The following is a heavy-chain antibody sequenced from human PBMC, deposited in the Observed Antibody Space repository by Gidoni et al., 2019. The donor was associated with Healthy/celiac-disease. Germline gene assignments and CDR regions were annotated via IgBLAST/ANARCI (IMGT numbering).Heavy chain of an antibody. CDR1: GFPFSTAW. V-gene: IGHV3-15*01. J-gene: IGHJ4*02. CDR3: TTGYVLLWFGESIPFDY. Sequence: EVQLVESGGGLVKPGGSLRLSFAASGFPFSTAWMRWVRQAHGKGLEWVGRIKSKTDGGTTDYAAPVKGRFTISRDDSKNTLYLQMNSLKTEDTAVYYCTTGYVLLWFGESIPFDYWGQGTLVTVSS. D-gene: IGHD3-10*01. CDR2: IKSKTDGGTT.